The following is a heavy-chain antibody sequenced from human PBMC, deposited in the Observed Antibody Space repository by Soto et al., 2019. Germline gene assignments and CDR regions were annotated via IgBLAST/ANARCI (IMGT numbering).Heavy chain of an antibody. CDR3: AKGSWKGDF. CDR2: ITKNGGGT. CDR1: GFSFSTYA. J-gene: IGHJ4*02. Sequence: EEKLLESGGGLAQPGGSLRLSCAASGFSFSTYALHWVRQAPGKGLEWVSGITKNGGGTYYAEFVKGRFTISRDNSQNTLYLQMDSLRVEDTALYYCAKGSWKGDFWGQGTLVTVSS. V-gene: IGHV3-23*01. D-gene: IGHD1-1*01.